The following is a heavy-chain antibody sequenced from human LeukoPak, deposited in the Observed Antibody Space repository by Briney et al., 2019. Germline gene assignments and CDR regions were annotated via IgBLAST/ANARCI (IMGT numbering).Heavy chain of an antibody. V-gene: IGHV1-69*05. CDR3: ARDAFRYCSSTSCYPDWGYYYYMDV. D-gene: IGHD2-2*01. CDR1: GGTFSGYA. CDR2: IIPIFGTA. Sequence: ASVKVSCKASGGTFSGYAISWVRQAPGQGLEWMGGIIPIFGTANYAQKFQGRVTITTDESTSTAYMELSSLRSEDTAVYYCARDAFRYCSSTSCYPDWGYYYYMDVWGKGTTVTVSS. J-gene: IGHJ6*03.